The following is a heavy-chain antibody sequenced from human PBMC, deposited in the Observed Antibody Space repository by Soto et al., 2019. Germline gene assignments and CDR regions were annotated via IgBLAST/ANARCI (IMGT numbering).Heavy chain of an antibody. Sequence: QVQLVQSGAEVTKPGSSVKVSCKASGGTFSSYTISWVRQAPGQGLEWMGRIIPILGIANYAQKFQGRVTITADKSTSTAYMELSSLRSEDTAVYYCAREAAAGTLVYWFDPWGQGTLVTVSS. CDR1: GGTFSSYT. J-gene: IGHJ5*02. V-gene: IGHV1-69*08. CDR3: AREAAAGTLVYWFDP. D-gene: IGHD6-13*01. CDR2: IIPILGIA.